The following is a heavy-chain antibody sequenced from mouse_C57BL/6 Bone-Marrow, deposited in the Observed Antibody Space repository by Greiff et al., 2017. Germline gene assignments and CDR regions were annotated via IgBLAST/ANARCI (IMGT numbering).Heavy chain of an antibody. CDR2: IWWDDDN. CDR3: ARIRADGYYVFGYVDV. V-gene: IGHV8-8*01. D-gene: IGHD2-3*01. CDR1: GFSLSTFGLG. Sequence: ESGPGILQPSQTLSLTCSFSGFSLSTFGLGVGWIRQPSGKGLEWLAHIWWDDDNYYNPALKSRLTIAKDTSKNQVFLKIANVATADTATYYCARIRADGYYVFGYVDVWGTGATVTVSS. J-gene: IGHJ1*03.